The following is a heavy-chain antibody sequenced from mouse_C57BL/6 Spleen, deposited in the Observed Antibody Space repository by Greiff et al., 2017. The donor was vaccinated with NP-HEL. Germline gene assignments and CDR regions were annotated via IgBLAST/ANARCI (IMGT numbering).Heavy chain of an antibody. CDR2: INPGSGGT. Sequence: QVQLQQSGAELVRPGTSVKVSCKASGYAFTNYLIEWVKQRPGQGLEWIGVINPGSGGTNYNEKFKGKATLTADKSSSTAYMQLSSLTYEDSAVYFCARWIYYDYDEYFDYWGQGTTLTVSS. D-gene: IGHD2-4*01. J-gene: IGHJ2*01. CDR1: GYAFTNYL. CDR3: ARWIYYDYDEYFDY. V-gene: IGHV1-54*01.